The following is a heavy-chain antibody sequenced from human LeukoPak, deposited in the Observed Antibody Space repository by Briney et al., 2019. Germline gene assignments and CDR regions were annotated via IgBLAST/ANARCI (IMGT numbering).Heavy chain of an antibody. J-gene: IGHJ4*02. D-gene: IGHD3-22*01. CDR3: ATGFRSSGYYNYFDY. V-gene: IGHV1-24*01. Sequence: GAPVKVSCKVSGYTLTELSMHWVRQAPGKGLEWMGGFDPEDGETIYAQKFQGRVTMTEDTSTDTAYMELSSLRSEDTAVYYCATGFRSSGYYNYFDYWGQGTLVTVSS. CDR2: FDPEDGET. CDR1: GYTLTELS.